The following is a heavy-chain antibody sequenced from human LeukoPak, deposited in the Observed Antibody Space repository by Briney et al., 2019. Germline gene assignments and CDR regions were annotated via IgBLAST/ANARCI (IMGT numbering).Heavy chain of an antibody. CDR3: AMRGGYSSGWYMRGFYMDV. J-gene: IGHJ6*03. Sequence: GGSLRLSCAASGFTFSSYAMSWVRQAPGKGLEWVSVISGSGGITYYADSVKGRFTISRDNAKNSLYLQMNSLRAEDTAVYYCAMRGGYSSGWYMRGFYMDVWGKGTTVTVSS. D-gene: IGHD6-19*01. CDR2: ISGSGGIT. V-gene: IGHV3-23*01. CDR1: GFTFSSYA.